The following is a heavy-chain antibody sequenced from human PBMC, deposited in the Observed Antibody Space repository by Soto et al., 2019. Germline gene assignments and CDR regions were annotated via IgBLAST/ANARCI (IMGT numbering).Heavy chain of an antibody. J-gene: IGHJ4*02. CDR3: ARVHRDDFWSGYWYYYDY. CDR2: ISYDGSNK. V-gene: IGHV3-30-3*01. CDR1: GFTFSSYA. D-gene: IGHD3-3*01. Sequence: PVGSLRLSCAASGFTFSSYAMHWVRQAPGKGLEWVAVISYDGSNKYYADSVKGRFTISRDNSKKMLFLQMNSLRAEDTAVYYCARVHRDDFWSGYWYYYDYWGQGTLVTVSS.